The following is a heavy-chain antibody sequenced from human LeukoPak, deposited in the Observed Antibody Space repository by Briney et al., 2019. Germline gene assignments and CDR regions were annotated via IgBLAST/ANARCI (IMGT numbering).Heavy chain of an antibody. J-gene: IGHJ6*03. Sequence: ASVKVSCKTSGYTFTGYYMHWVRQAPGQGLKWMGWINPNSGGTNYAQKFQGRVTMTRDTSISTAYMELSRLRSDDTAVYYCARGKCTDYGDYVNSCYYYYYMDVWGKGTTVTVSS. D-gene: IGHD4-17*01. CDR3: ARGKCTDYGDYVNSCYYYYYMDV. V-gene: IGHV1-2*02. CDR2: INPNSGGT. CDR1: GYTFTGYY.